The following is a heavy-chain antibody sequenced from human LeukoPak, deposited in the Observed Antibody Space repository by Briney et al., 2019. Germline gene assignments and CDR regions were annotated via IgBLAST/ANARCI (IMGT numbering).Heavy chain of an antibody. V-gene: IGHV3-30-3*01. CDR1: GFTFSSYA. D-gene: IGHD2-2*01. J-gene: IGHJ6*02. Sequence: GRSLRLSCAASGFTFSSYAMHWVRQAPGKGLEWVAVISYDGSNKYYADSVKGGFTISRDNSKNTLYLQMNSLRAEDTAVYYCAREGCCSSTSCYLYYCYYGMDVWGQGTTVTVSS. CDR2: ISYDGSNK. CDR3: AREGCCSSTSCYLYYCYYGMDV.